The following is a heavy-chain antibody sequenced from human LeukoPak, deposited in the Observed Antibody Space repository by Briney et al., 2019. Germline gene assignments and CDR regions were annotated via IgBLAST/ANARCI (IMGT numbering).Heavy chain of an antibody. V-gene: IGHV4-39*01. Sequence: SETLSLTCTVSGGSISSYYWGWIRQPPGKGLEWIGSIYYSGSTYYNPSLKSRVTISVDTSKNQFSLKLSSVTAADTAVYYCARHESHWEPCDYWGQGALVTVSS. D-gene: IGHD1-26*01. J-gene: IGHJ4*02. CDR1: GGSISSYY. CDR2: IYYSGST. CDR3: ARHESHWEPCDY.